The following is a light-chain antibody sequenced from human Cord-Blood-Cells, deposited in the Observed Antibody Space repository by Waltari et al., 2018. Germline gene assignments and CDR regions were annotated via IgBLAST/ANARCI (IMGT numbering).Light chain of an antibody. CDR2: GAS. Sequence: EIVLTQSPGTLSLSPGERATLSCRASQSVSSSYLAWYQQKPGQTPRLLIYGASSRATGRPDRFSGSGSGTDFTLTISRLEPEDFAVYYCQQYGSSKDTFGQGTKLEIK. V-gene: IGKV3-20*01. CDR3: QQYGSSKDT. CDR1: QSVSSSY. J-gene: IGKJ2*01.